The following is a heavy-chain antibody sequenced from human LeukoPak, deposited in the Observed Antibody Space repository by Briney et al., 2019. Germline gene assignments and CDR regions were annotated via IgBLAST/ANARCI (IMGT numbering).Heavy chain of an antibody. J-gene: IGHJ4*02. CDR2: KKHYGSGN. CDR3: TRDRYGD. Sequence: GGPLTLPCSPSGLTFSSSWMLWVPQATGKGLEWLANKKHYGSGNFYVDSLKGRYTISRDNAKHSMYPQIKSLRGDHTPRYYCTRDRYGDWGQGNLVTVSS. D-gene: IGHD5-18*01. V-gene: IGHV3-7*05. CDR1: GLTFSSSW.